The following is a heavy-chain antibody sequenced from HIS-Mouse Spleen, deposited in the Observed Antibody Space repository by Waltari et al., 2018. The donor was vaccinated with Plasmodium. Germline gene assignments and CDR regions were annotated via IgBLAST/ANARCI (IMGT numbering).Heavy chain of an antibody. CDR3: ARVLGYKAAAGTFVEYFQH. CDR2: VNPNSGGT. Sequence: QVQLVQSGAEVKKPGASVKVSCKASGYTFPGYYMHLVRRARAQELEWMGWVNPNSGGTNYAQKFQGRVTMTRDTSISTAYMELSRLRSDDTAVYYCARVLGYKAAAGTFVEYFQHWGQGTLVTVSS. J-gene: IGHJ1*01. V-gene: IGHV1-2*02. CDR1: GYTFPGYY. D-gene: IGHD6-13*01.